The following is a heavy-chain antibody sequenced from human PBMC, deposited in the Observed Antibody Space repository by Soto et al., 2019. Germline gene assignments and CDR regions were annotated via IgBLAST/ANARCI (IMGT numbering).Heavy chain of an antibody. D-gene: IGHD2-2*01. Sequence: QVQLVQSGAEVKKPGSSVKVSCKASGGTFSSYAISWVRQAPGQGLEWMGGIIPIFGTANYAQKFQGRVTITADESTSTAYMELSSLRSEDTAVYYCARYLGYCISTSCYDGMDVWGQGTTVTVSS. CDR2: IIPIFGTA. CDR1: GGTFSSYA. V-gene: IGHV1-69*12. J-gene: IGHJ6*02. CDR3: ARYLGYCISTSCYDGMDV.